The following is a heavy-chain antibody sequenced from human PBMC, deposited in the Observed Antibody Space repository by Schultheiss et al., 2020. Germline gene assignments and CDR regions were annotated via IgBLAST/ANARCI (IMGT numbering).Heavy chain of an antibody. CDR2: INSDGSST. D-gene: IGHD3-10*01. CDR3: ARGGSAYYYYYGMDV. V-gene: IGHV3-74*01. J-gene: IGHJ6*02. CDR1: GFTFSSYW. Sequence: WRSLRLSCAASGFTFSSYWMHWVRQAPGKGLVWVSRINSDGSSTSYADSVKGRFTISRDNAKNTLYLQMNSLRAEDTAVYYCARGGSAYYYYYGMDVWGQGTTVTVSS.